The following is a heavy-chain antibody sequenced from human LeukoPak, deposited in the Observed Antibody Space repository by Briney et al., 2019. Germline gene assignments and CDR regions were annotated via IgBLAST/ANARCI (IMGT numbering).Heavy chain of an antibody. CDR3: ARMPVAGDYYFDY. CDR1: GFTFSDYY. Sequence: GGSPRLSCAASGFTFSDYYMSWIRQAPGKGLEWVSYISSSGTTIYYADSVKGRFTISRDNAKNSLYLQMNSLRAEDTAVYYCARMPVAGDYYFDYWGQGTLVTVSS. CDR2: ISSSGTTI. V-gene: IGHV3-11*01. D-gene: IGHD6-19*01. J-gene: IGHJ4*02.